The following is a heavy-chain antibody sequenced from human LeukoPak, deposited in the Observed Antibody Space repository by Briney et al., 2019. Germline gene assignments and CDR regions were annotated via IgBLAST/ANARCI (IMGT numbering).Heavy chain of an antibody. CDR1: GVTFSSYA. D-gene: IGHD3-22*01. Sequence: GGSLRLSCAASGVTFSSYAMSWVRQAPGKGLEWVSAISGSGGSTYYADSVKGRFTISRDNSKNTLYLQMNSLRAEDTAVYYCAKRMDSSGYLSRSYDYWGQGTLVTVSS. CDR2: ISGSGGST. CDR3: AKRMDSSGYLSRSYDY. J-gene: IGHJ4*02. V-gene: IGHV3-23*01.